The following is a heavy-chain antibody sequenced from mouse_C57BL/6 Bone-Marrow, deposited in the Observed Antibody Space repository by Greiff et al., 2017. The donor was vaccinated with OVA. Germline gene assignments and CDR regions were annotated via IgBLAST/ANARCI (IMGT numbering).Heavy chain of an antibody. CDR2: INPNNGGT. V-gene: IGHV1-26*01. CDR1: GYTFTDYY. D-gene: IGHD2-3*01. J-gene: IGHJ4*01. CDR3: ARLDGYRGYYAMDY. Sequence: EVQLQQSGPELVKPGASVKISCKASGYTFTDYYMNWVKQSHGKSLEWIGDINPNNGGTSYNQKFKGKATLTVDKSSSTAYMELRSLTSEDSAVYYCARLDGYRGYYAMDYWGQGTSVTVSS.